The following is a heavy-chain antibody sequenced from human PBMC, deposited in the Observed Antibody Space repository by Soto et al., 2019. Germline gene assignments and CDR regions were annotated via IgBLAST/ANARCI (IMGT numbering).Heavy chain of an antibody. V-gene: IGHV4-59*12. Sequence: SETLSLTCTVAGCSSSSYYWSWIRQPPGKGLEWIGYIYYSGSTNYNPSLKSRVTISVDTSKNQFSLKLSSVTAADTAVYYCARGRRTAVTIDYWGQGTLVTVSS. CDR2: IYYSGST. D-gene: IGHD4-17*01. CDR1: GCSSSSYY. CDR3: ARGRRTAVTIDY. J-gene: IGHJ4*02.